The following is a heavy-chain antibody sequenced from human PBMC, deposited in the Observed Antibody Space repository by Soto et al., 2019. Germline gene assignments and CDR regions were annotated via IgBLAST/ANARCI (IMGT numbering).Heavy chain of an antibody. Sequence: PGGSLRLSCAASGFTFSSYSMNWVRQAPGKGLEWVSSISSSSSYIYYADSVKGRFTISRDNAKNSLYLQMNSLRAEDTAVYYCARARHLAEAGSYFDYWGQGTLDPVSS. D-gene: IGHD6-13*01. CDR1: GFTFSSYS. CDR3: ARARHLAEAGSYFDY. V-gene: IGHV3-21*01. J-gene: IGHJ4*02. CDR2: ISSSSSYI.